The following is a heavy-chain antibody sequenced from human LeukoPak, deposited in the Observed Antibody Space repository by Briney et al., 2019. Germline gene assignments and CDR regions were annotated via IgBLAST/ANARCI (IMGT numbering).Heavy chain of an antibody. Sequence: PSETLSLTCAVYGGSFSGYYWSWIRQPPGKGLEWIGEINHSGSTNYNPSLKSRVTISVDTSKNQFSLKLSSVTAADTAVYYCARITMIVGGWSKRGAWFDPWGQGTLVTVSS. CDR3: ARITMIVGGWSKRGAWFDP. D-gene: IGHD3-22*01. CDR1: GGSFSGYY. CDR2: INHSGST. J-gene: IGHJ5*02. V-gene: IGHV4-34*01.